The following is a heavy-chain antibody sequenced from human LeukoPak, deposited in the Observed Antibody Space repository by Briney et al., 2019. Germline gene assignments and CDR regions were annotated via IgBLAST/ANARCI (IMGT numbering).Heavy chain of an antibody. V-gene: IGHV3-30-3*01. CDR1: GFTFSSYA. CDR2: ISYDGSNK. Sequence: QPGRSLRLSCAASGFTFSSYAMHRVRQAPGKGLEGVAVISYDGSNKYYADSVKGRFTLSRDNSTNTLYLQMTSLRAEDTAVYYCARAINKVFDYWGQGTLVTVSS. J-gene: IGHJ4*02. CDR3: ARAINKVFDY.